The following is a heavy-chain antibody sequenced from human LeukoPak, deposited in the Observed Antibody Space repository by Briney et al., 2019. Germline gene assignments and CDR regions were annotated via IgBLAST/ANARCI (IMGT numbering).Heavy chain of an antibody. CDR1: GFTFSSYA. Sequence: GGSLRLSCAASGFTFSSYAMHWVRQAPGKGLEYVSAISSNGGSTYYANSVKGRFTISRDNSKNTLYLQMGSLRAEDTAVYYCARAPTGPTRYDYWGQGTLVTVSS. J-gene: IGHJ4*02. CDR3: ARAPTGPTRYDY. D-gene: IGHD1-1*01. V-gene: IGHV3-64*01. CDR2: ISSNGGST.